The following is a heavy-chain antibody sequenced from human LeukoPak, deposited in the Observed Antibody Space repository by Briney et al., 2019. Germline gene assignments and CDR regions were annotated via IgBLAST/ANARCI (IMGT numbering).Heavy chain of an antibody. V-gene: IGHV3-7*05. J-gene: IGHJ4*02. CDR3: ARDREIFDY. D-gene: IGHD1-26*01. CDR2: IKKDGSEK. CDR1: GFIFSDYW. Sequence: GGSLGLSCAASGFIFSDYWMSWVRQTPGKGLEWVANIKKDGSEKYYVDSLKGRCTISRDNAKNSLYLQMNSLRAEDTAVYYCARDREIFDYWGQGTLVTVSS.